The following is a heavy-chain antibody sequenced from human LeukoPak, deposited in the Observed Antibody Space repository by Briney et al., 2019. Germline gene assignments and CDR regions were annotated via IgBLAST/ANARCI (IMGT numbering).Heavy chain of an antibody. D-gene: IGHD3-10*01. CDR3: ARGVGLLWFGELLYPLFDY. CDR1: GVSFSGYY. J-gene: IGHJ4*02. V-gene: IGHV4-34*01. Sequence: SETLSLTCAVYGVSFSGYYWSWIRQPPGKGLEWIGEINHSGSTNYNPSLKSRVTISVDTSKNQFSLKLSSVTAADTAVYYCARGVGLLWFGELLYPLFDYWGQGTLVTVSS. CDR2: INHSGST.